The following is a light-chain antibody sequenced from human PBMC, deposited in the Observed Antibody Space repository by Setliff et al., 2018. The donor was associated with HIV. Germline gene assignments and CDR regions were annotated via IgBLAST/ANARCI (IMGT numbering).Light chain of an antibody. CDR2: GTS. CDR3: LLYYGGTQV. V-gene: IGLV7-43*01. Sequence: QAVVTQEPSLTVSPGGTVTLTCASSTGAVTSGYSPNWFQQKPGQAPRALIYGTSNKHSWTPARFSGSLLGGKAALTLSGVQPVDEAEYYCLLYYGGTQVFGGGTKVTVL. CDR1: TGAVTSGYS. J-gene: IGLJ3*02.